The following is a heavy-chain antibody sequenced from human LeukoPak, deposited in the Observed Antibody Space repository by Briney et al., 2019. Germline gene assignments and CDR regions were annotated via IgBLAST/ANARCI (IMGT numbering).Heavy chain of an antibody. CDR3: ARVVRYCSGGSCYSAFGY. J-gene: IGHJ4*02. Sequence: SGTLSLTCAVSGGSISSSNWWSWVRQPPGKGLKWIGEISHSGSTNYNPSLKSRVTISVDKSKNQFSLKLSSVTAADTAVYYCARVVRYCSGGSCYSAFGYWGQGTLVTVSS. V-gene: IGHV4-4*02. D-gene: IGHD2-15*01. CDR1: GGSISSSNW. CDR2: ISHSGST.